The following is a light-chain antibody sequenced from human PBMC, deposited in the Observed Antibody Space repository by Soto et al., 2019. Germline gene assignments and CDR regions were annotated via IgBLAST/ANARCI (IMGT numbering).Light chain of an antibody. CDR3: QQYNNWPRT. CDR2: TGS. V-gene: IGKV1-12*01. CDR1: QGIKSW. Sequence: DIQMTQSPSYVSASVGDRVTITCRASQGIKSWLAWYQQKPGKAPNLLIYTGSSLQSGVPSRFSGSGSGTDFTLTINSLQPEDFATYYCQQYNNWPRTFGQGIKVDI. J-gene: IGKJ1*01.